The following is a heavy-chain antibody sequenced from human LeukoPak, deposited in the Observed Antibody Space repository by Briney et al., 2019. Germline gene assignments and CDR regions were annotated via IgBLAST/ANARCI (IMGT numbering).Heavy chain of an antibody. CDR2: ISYDGSNK. D-gene: IGHD2-2*02. J-gene: IGHJ4*02. CDR1: GFTFSSYA. V-gene: IGHV3-30-3*01. Sequence: GRSLRLSCAASGFTFSSYAMHWVRQAPGKGLEWVAVISYDGSNKYYADSVKGRFTISRDNSKNTLYLQMNSLRAEDTAVYYCARDGGYCSSTSCYIDYWGQGTLVTVSS. CDR3: ARDGGYCSSTSCYIDY.